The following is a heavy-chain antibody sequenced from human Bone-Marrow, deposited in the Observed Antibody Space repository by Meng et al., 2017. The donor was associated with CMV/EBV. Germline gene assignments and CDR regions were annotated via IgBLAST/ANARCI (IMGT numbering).Heavy chain of an antibody. CDR1: GYTFTGYY. CDR2: INPNSGGT. V-gene: IGHV1-2*02. Sequence: ASVKVSCKASGYTFTGYYMHWVRQAPGQGLEWMGWINPNSGGTNYAQKFQGRVTMTRDTSISTAYMELSRLRSDDTAVYYCARDRRVSFGELVDAFDIWGQGTMVTVSS. CDR3: ARDRRVSFGELVDAFDI. J-gene: IGHJ3*02. D-gene: IGHD3-10*01.